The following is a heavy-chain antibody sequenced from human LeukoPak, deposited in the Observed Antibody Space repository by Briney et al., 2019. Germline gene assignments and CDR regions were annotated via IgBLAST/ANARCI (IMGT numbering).Heavy chain of an antibody. CDR3: ARGGDYNKPFEY. CDR2: IYISGST. J-gene: IGHJ4*02. D-gene: IGHD4-11*01. V-gene: IGHV4-4*07. Sequence: SETLSLTCTVSGGSISSYYWSWIRQPAGKGLEWIGRIYISGSTNYNPSLMSRVTMSLDTSKNQFSLELNSVTAADTAIYYCARGGDYNKPFEYWGQGTLVTVSS. CDR1: GGSISSYY.